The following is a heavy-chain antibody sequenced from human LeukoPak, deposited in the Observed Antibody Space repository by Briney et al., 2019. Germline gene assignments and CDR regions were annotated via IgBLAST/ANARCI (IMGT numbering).Heavy chain of an antibody. CDR2: INHSGST. Sequence: PSETLSLTCAVYGGSFSGYYWSWIRQPPGKGLEWIGEINHSGSTNYNPSLKSRVTISVDTSKNQSSLKLSSVTAADTAVYYCARAGGITYLPFDPWGQGTLVTVSS. CDR1: GGSFSGYY. CDR3: ARAGGITYLPFDP. V-gene: IGHV4-34*01. J-gene: IGHJ5*02. D-gene: IGHD3-10*01.